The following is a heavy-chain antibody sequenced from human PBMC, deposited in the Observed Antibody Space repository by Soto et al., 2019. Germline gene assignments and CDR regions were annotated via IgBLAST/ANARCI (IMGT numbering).Heavy chain of an antibody. V-gene: IGHV4-34*01. Sequence: SETLSLTCAVYGGSFSGYYWSWIRQPPGKGLEWIGEINHSGSTNYNPSLKSRVTISVDTSKNQFSLKLSSVTAADTAVYYCARGHLGSIVVVVAATGSRGGYYGMDVWGQGTTVTVSS. D-gene: IGHD2-15*01. CDR3: ARGHLGSIVVVVAATGSRGGYYGMDV. CDR1: GGSFSGYY. J-gene: IGHJ6*02. CDR2: INHSGST.